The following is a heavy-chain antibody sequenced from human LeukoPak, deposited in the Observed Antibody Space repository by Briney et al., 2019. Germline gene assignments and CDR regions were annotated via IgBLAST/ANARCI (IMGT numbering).Heavy chain of an antibody. Sequence: SQTLPLTCTVSGGSISSGGYYWSWIRQHPGKGLEWIGYIYYSGSTYYNPSLKSRVTISVDTSKNQFSLRLSSVTAADTAVYYCASGSRSDAFDIWGQGTMVTVSS. CDR1: GGSISSGGYY. CDR3: ASGSRSDAFDI. J-gene: IGHJ3*02. CDR2: IYYSGST. V-gene: IGHV4-31*03.